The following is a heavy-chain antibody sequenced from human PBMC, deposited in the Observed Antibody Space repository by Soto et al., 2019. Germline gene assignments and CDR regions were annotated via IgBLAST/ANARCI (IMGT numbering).Heavy chain of an antibody. CDR3: AKELAHDYYDSSGYYVDAFDI. V-gene: IGHV3-30*18. D-gene: IGHD3-22*01. J-gene: IGHJ3*02. Sequence: GGSLRLSCAASGFTFSSYGMHWVRQAPGKGLEWVAVISYDGSNKYYADSVKGRFTISRDNSKNTLYLQMNSLRAEDTAVYYCAKELAHDYYDSSGYYVDAFDIWGQGTMVTVSS. CDR1: GFTFSSYG. CDR2: ISYDGSNK.